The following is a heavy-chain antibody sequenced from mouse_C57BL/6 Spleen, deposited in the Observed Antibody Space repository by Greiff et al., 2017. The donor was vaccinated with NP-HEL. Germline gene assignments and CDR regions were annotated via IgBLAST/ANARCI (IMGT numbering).Heavy chain of an antibody. CDR3: ARQYYDGSSPAWFAD. CDR2: IDPSDSYT. V-gene: IGHV1-69*01. Sequence: QVQLQQPGAELVMPGASVKLSCKASGYTFTSYWMHWVKQRPGQGLEWIGEIDPSDSYTNYNQKFKGKSTLTVDKSSSTAYMQLSSLTSEDSAVYYCARQYYDGSSPAWFADWGQGTLVTVSA. D-gene: IGHD1-1*01. J-gene: IGHJ3*01. CDR1: GYTFTSYW.